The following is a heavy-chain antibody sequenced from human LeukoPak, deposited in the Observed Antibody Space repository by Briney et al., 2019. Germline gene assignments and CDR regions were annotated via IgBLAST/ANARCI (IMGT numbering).Heavy chain of an antibody. Sequence: GASVEVSCKASGYTFTNYGISWVRQAPGQGLEWMGWISAYNGNTNYAQKLQDRVTMTTYTSTSTGYMELRSLRSDDTAVYYCARDLGSGWQRNFDYWGQGTLVTVSS. CDR2: ISAYNGNT. V-gene: IGHV1-18*01. D-gene: IGHD6-19*01. CDR3: ARDLGSGWQRNFDY. J-gene: IGHJ4*02. CDR1: GYTFTNYG.